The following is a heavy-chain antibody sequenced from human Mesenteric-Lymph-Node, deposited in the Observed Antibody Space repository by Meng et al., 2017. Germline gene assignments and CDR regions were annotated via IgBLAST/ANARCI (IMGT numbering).Heavy chain of an antibody. J-gene: IGHJ5*02. D-gene: IGHD4-17*01. Sequence: QVQGQESGPGPVRPTQTLSLTCTVLGGSIRRGGYYWSWIRQHPGKGLEWIGYIYYSGSTDYNPSLKSRVAISIDTSKTQFSLKLTSVTAADTAVYFCARTNYGDYNWFDPWGQGTLVTVSS. V-gene: IGHV4-31*03. CDR1: GGSIRRGGYY. CDR2: IYYSGST. CDR3: ARTNYGDYNWFDP.